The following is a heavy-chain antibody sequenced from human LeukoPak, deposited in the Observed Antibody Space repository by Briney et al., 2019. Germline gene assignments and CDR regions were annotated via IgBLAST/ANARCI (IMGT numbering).Heavy chain of an antibody. J-gene: IGHJ6*02. V-gene: IGHV4-38-2*02. CDR1: GYSISSGYY. CDR2: IYHSGNT. Sequence: SETLSLTCTVSGYSISSGYYWGWIRQPPGKGLEWIASIYHSGNTYYNPSLKSRVTISVDTSKNQFSLKLSSVTAADTAVYYCAREMNSGGYRLHYGMDVWGHGTTVTVSS. CDR3: AREMNSGGYRLHYGMDV. D-gene: IGHD1-26*01.